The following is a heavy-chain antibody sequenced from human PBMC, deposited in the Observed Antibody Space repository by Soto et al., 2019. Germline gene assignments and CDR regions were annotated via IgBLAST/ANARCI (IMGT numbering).Heavy chain of an antibody. J-gene: IGHJ6*02. CDR2: MYHSGST. Sequence: TLSLTCAVSGGSISSGGYSWSWIRQPPGKGLEWIGYMYHSGSTYYNPSLKSRVTISIDRSKNQFSLKLSSVTAADTAVYYCAREERRLAVVYYYYGMDVWGQGTTVTVSS. V-gene: IGHV4-30-2*01. D-gene: IGHD1-1*01. CDR1: GGSISSGGYS. CDR3: AREERRLAVVYYYYGMDV.